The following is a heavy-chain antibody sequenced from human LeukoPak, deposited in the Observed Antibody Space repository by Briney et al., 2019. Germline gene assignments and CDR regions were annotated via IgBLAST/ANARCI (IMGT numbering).Heavy chain of an antibody. CDR2: IYSGGST. Sequence: PGGSLRLSCAASGFTVSSNYMSWVRQAPGKGLEWVSVIYSGGSTYYADSVKGRFTISRDNSKNTLYLQMNSLRAEDTAVYYCARGGYYGSGSYLRFRMYAFDIWGQGTMVTVSS. V-gene: IGHV3-66*01. J-gene: IGHJ3*02. CDR1: GFTVSSNY. D-gene: IGHD3-10*01. CDR3: ARGGYYGSGSYLRFRMYAFDI.